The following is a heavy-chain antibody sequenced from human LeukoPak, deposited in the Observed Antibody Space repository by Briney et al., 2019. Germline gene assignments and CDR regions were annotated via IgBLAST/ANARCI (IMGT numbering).Heavy chain of an antibody. CDR1: GGTLSSYA. CDR3: ARGDFHDDYGDYPFDY. V-gene: IGHV1-69*05. J-gene: IGHJ4*02. D-gene: IGHD4-17*01. Sequence: SVKVSCKASGGTLSSYAISWVRQAPAQGLEWMGRIIPLYRTANNAQKFQGRVTITTDESTSTAYMELSSLRSEDTAVYYCARGDFHDDYGDYPFDYWGQGTLVTVSS. CDR2: IIPLYRTA.